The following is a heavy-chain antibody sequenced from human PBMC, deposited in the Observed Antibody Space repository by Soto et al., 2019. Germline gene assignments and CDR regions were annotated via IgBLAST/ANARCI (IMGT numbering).Heavy chain of an antibody. Sequence: QVQLVQSGAEVKKPGASVKVSCKASGYTFTSYGISWVRQAPGPGPEWMGWISAYNGNTNYAQKLHGRVTMTTDPSRSTAYMELRSLRSDDTAVYYRGRGGGSYYGPYACDPWGQGTLVTVSS. J-gene: IGHJ5*02. CDR1: GYTFTSYG. V-gene: IGHV1-18*01. D-gene: IGHD1-26*01. CDR3: GRGGGSYYGPYACDP. CDR2: ISAYNGNT.